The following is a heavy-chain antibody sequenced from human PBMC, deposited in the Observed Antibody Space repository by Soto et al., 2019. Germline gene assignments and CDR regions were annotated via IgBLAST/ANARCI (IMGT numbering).Heavy chain of an antibody. V-gene: IGHV4-4*07. J-gene: IGHJ6*02. CDR3: AREGASGFGMDV. CDR1: GGSIRSYY. CDR2: IYTSGST. Sequence: SETLSLTCSVSGGSIRSYYWSWVRQPAGKPLEWIGRIYTSGSTNYNPSLKSRVSMSVDTSKNQFSLEVTSVTAADTAVYYCAREGASGFGMDVWGQGTKVTVYS. D-gene: IGHD1-26*01.